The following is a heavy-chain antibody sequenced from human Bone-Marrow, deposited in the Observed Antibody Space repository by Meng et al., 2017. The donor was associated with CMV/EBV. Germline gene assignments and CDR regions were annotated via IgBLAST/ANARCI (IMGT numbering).Heavy chain of an antibody. CDR3: ARGAAYSSSLNWFTP. J-gene: IGHJ5*02. CDR1: GGSFSGYY. V-gene: IGHV4-34*01. Sequence: SETLSLTCAVYGGSFSGYYWSWIRQPPGKGLEWIGEINHSGSTNYNPSLKSRVTISVDTSKNQFSLKLSSVTAADTAVYYCARGAAYSSSLNWFTPWARGPVAPFP. CDR2: INHSGST. D-gene: IGHD6-13*01.